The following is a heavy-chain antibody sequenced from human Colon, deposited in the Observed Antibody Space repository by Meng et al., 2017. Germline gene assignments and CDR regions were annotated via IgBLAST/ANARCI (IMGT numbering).Heavy chain of an antibody. D-gene: IGHD7-27*01. CDR2: TYYRSKWSN. CDR1: GDSVPTNSVT. J-gene: IGHJ4*02. V-gene: IGHV6-1*01. CDR3: ARGNGANWGKFDY. Sequence: SQTLSLTCVIFGDSVPTNSVTWNWFRQSPSRGLEWLGRTYYRSKWSNDSAVSVKSRISINPDTSKNQFSLQLSAVTPEDTAVYYCARGNGANWGKFDYWGQGTLVTVSS.